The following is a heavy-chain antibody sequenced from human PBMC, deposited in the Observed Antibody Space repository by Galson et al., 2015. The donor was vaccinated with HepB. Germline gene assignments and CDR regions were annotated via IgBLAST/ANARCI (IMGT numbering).Heavy chain of an antibody. V-gene: IGHV3-33*01. CDR1: GFTFSSYG. D-gene: IGHD3-10*01. CDR3: ARGGYGSGSCYPFDY. CDR2: IWYDGSNK. Sequence: SLRLSCAASGFTFSSYGMHWVRQAPGKGLEWVAVIWYDGSNKYYADSVKGRFTISRDNSKNTLYLQMNSLRAEDTAVYYCARGGYGSGSCYPFDYWGQGTLVTVSS. J-gene: IGHJ4*02.